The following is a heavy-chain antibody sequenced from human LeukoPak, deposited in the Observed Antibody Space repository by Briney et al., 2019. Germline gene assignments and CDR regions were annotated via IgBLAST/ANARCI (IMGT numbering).Heavy chain of an antibody. Sequence: GGSLRLSCAASGFSFSTYAMSWVRQAPGKGLEWVSTISGSGGYTDYADSVKGRFTISRDNSKNTLHLQMNSLRAEDTAVYYCAKLRGATINAWYFDYWGQGTLVTVSS. V-gene: IGHV3-23*01. CDR2: ISGSGGYT. CDR1: GFSFSTYA. D-gene: IGHD5-12*01. J-gene: IGHJ4*02. CDR3: AKLRGATINAWYFDY.